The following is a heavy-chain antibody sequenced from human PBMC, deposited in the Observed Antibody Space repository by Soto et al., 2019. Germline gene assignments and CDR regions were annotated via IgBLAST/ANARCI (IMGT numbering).Heavy chain of an antibody. CDR3: IQSRCGGDCLQSYASYYYYGMDV. CDR2: MNPNSGNT. Sequence: ASVKVSSKAAGYTFTSYDINWVRQATGQGLEWMGWMNPNSGNTGYAQKFQGRVTMTRNTSISTAYMELSSLRSEDTAVYYCIQSRCGGDCLQSYASYYYYGMDVWGQGTTVTVSS. J-gene: IGHJ6*02. D-gene: IGHD2-21*02. CDR1: GYTFTSYD. V-gene: IGHV1-8*01.